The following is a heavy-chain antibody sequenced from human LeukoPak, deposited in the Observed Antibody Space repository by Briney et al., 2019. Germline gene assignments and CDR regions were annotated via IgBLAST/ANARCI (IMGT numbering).Heavy chain of an antibody. D-gene: IGHD3-22*01. V-gene: IGHV4-31*03. CDR2: IYYSGST. CDR3: TRDGPRSSGYPDN. CDR1: GDSINSGGYF. J-gene: IGHJ4*02. Sequence: PSETLSLTCTVSGDSINSGGYFWSWIRQYPGKGLEWIGYIYYSGSTYYNPSLKSRVTISVDTSKNQFSLKLSSVTAADTAVYYCTRDGPRSSGYPDNWGQRTLVTVSS.